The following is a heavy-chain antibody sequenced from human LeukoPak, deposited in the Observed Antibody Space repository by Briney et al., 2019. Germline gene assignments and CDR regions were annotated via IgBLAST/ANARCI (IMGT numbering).Heavy chain of an antibody. J-gene: IGHJ4*02. CDR1: GFTFSSYG. CDR2: ISYDGSNK. Sequence: PGRSLRLSCAASGFTFSSYGMHWVRQAPGKGLEWVAVISYDGSNKYYADSVKGRFTISRDNSKNTLYLQMNSLRAEDTAVYYCYSSSWYGGFDYWGQGTLVTVSS. V-gene: IGHV3-30*03. CDR3: YSSSWYGGFDY. D-gene: IGHD6-13*01.